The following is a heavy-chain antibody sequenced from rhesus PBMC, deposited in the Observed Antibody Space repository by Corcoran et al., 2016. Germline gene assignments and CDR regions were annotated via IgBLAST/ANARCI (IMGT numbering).Heavy chain of an antibody. CDR3: TRDSGSYYDY. D-gene: IGHD3-16*01. Sequence: EVQLVESGGGLVQPGGSLRLSCAASGFTFSNHYMYWFRQDPGKGLEWVGFIRSKAYGGTAEYAASVKGRFTISRDDSKSIAYLQMNSLKTEDTAVYYCTRDSGSYYDYWGQGVLVTVSS. V-gene: IGHV3-184*01. CDR2: IRSKAYGGTA. CDR1: GFTFSNHY. J-gene: IGHJ4*01.